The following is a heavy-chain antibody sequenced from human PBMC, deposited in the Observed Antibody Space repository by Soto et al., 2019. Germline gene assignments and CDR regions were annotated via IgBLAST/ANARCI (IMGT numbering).Heavy chain of an antibody. Sequence: SETLSLTCTVSGDSISSADYYWSWIRQTPGRGLEWIGHIFYSGTTYYNPSLKSRLTISVDTSKNHFSLRLTSVTAADTAVYYCARDLWVEPELYYYGMDVWGQGTTVTVSS. V-gene: IGHV4-30-4*01. CDR1: GDSISSADYY. CDR3: ARDLWVEPELYYYGMDV. D-gene: IGHD1-1*01. J-gene: IGHJ6*02. CDR2: IFYSGTT.